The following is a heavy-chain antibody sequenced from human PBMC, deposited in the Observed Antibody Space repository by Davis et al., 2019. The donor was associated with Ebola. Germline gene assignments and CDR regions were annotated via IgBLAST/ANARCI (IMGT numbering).Heavy chain of an antibody. CDR3: AKHVGDYIRAFDY. J-gene: IGHJ4*02. CDR1: GFTFSSYS. Sequence: GGSLRLSCAASGFTFSSYSMNWVRQAPGKGLEWVSNISSSSSTIYYADSVKGRFTISRDNAKNSLYLQMNSLRAEDTAVYYCAKHVGDYIRAFDYWGQGALVTVSS. V-gene: IGHV3-48*01. CDR2: ISSSSSTI. D-gene: IGHD3-10*01.